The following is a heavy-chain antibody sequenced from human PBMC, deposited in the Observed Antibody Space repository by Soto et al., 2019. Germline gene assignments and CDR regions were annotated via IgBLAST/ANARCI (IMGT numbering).Heavy chain of an antibody. J-gene: IGHJ3*02. V-gene: IGHV1-69*01. CDR3: ARTPYYDYVWGSYRYSVSDAFDI. CDR1: GGTFSSYA. CDR2: IIPIFGTA. D-gene: IGHD3-16*02. Sequence: QVQLVQSGAEVKKPGSSVKVSCKASGGTFSSYAISWVRQAPGQGLEWMGGIIPIFGTANYEQKFQGRVTITADDSTSTAYMKLSSLRSEDTAVYYCARTPYYDYVWGSYRYSVSDAFDIWGQGIMVTDSS.